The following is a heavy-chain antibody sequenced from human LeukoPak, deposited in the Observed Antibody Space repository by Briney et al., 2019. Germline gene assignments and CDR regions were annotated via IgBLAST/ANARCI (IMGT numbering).Heavy chain of an antibody. J-gene: IGHJ3*02. V-gene: IGHV4-34*01. Sequence: SETLSLTCAVYGGSFSGYYWSWIRQPPGKGREWIGEINHSGSTNYNPSLKSRVTISVDTSKNQFSLKLSSVTAADTAVYYCARVRGNYYYDSSGYPRVHAFDIWGQGTMVTVSS. CDR1: GGSFSGYY. D-gene: IGHD3-22*01. CDR2: INHSGST. CDR3: ARVRGNYYYDSSGYPRVHAFDI.